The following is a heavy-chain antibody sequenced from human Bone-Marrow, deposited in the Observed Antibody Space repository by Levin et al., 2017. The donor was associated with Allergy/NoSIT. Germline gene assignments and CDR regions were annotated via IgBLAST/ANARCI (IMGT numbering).Heavy chain of an antibody. CDR3: ARSSTLNEYSSSFYFGH. J-gene: IGHJ4*02. CDR2: INPSGGST. Sequence: GESLKISCKASGYTLTKYYIHWVRQAPGQGLEWMGIINPSGGSTRYAQKFQGRVTMTSDTSTSTFYMELSSLRSEDSAVFYCARSSTLNEYSSSFYFGHWGQGTRVTVSS. CDR1: GYTLTKYY. V-gene: IGHV1-46*01. D-gene: IGHD3-22*01.